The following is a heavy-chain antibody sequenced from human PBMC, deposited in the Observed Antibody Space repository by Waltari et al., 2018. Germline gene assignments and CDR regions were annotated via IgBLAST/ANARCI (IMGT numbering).Heavy chain of an antibody. CDR3: ATERGDSGYDYY. CDR2: IYPSGST. D-gene: IGHD5-12*01. J-gene: IGHJ4*02. CDR1: GYSISSGYY. Sequence: QVQLQESGPGLVKPSATLSLTCAVSGYSISSGYYWGCIRQPQGKGLEWIGSIYPSGSTYYNPSLKSRVTISVDTSKNQFSLKLSSVTAADTAVYYCATERGDSGYDYYWGQGTLVTVSS. V-gene: IGHV4-38-2*01.